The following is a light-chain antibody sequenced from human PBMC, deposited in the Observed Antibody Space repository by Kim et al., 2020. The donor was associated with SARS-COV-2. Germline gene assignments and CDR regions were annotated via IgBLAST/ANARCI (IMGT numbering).Light chain of an antibody. CDR3: CSYAGSYTYWV. J-gene: IGLJ3*02. CDR1: SSDVGRYNY. V-gene: IGLV2-11*01. CDR2: DVS. Sequence: HSFTISCTGRSSDVGRYNYVSWYQQHPGKAPKLMIYDVSKRPSGVPDRFSGSKSGNTASLTISGLQAEDEADYYCCSYAGSYTYWVFGGGTQLTVL.